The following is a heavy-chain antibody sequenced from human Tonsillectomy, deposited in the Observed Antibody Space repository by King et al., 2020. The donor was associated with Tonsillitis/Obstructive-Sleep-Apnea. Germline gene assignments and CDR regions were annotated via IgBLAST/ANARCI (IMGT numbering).Heavy chain of an antibody. J-gene: IGHJ4*02. D-gene: IGHD3-10*01. Sequence: VQLVESGGGVIHPGGSLRLSCAASGFTFEDYAMHWVRQAPGKGLEWVSLISGDGGSPHYGDPVKGRFTISRDKSKNSLYFQMISLRSEDTALYYCAKGRRSESYYGSFDYWGQGALVTVSS. CDR2: ISGDGGSP. CDR3: AKGRRSESYYGSFDY. V-gene: IGHV3-43*02. CDR1: GFTFEDYA.